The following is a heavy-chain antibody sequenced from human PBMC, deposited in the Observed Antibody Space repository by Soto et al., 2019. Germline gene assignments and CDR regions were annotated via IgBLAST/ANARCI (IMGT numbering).Heavy chain of an antibody. D-gene: IGHD2-8*02. CDR3: ARGEFWTRLGGVSWFDH. Sequence: ASVKVSCKASGGTFSSYAISWVRQAPGQGLEWMGGINPIFGTANYAQKFQGRITITTDKSANTVYLEVRSLRSQDTAFYYCARGEFWTRLGGVSWFDHWGQRPPVPVPP. CDR2: INPIFGTA. CDR1: GGTFSSYA. J-gene: IGHJ5*02. V-gene: IGHV1-69*05.